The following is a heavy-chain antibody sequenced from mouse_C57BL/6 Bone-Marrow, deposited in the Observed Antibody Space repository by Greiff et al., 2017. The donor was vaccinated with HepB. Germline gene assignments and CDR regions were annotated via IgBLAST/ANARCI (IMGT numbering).Heavy chain of an antibody. CDR3: TRFEDDPFDY. J-gene: IGHJ2*01. CDR2: IYPGNSDT. CDR1: GYTFTSYW. Sequence: VQLQQSGTVLARPGASVKMSCKTSGYTFTSYWMHWVKQRPGQGLEWIGAIYPGNSDTSYKQKFKGKAKLTAVTSASTAYKELSSLTNEDSAVYYLTRFEDDPFDYWGQGTTLTVSS. V-gene: IGHV1-5*01.